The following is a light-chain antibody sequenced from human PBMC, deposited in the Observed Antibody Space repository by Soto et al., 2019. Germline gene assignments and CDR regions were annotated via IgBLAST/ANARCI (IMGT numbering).Light chain of an antibody. J-gene: IGLJ3*02. CDR1: SSNSGAGYD. Sequence: QSALTQPPSVSGAPGQRITISCTGSSSNSGAGYDVHWYQQLPGTAPKLLIYGNNNRPSGVPDRFSGSKSGTSASLAITGLQAEDEADYYCQSYDSSLSGWVFGGGTKVTVL. CDR2: GNN. V-gene: IGLV1-40*01. CDR3: QSYDSSLSGWV.